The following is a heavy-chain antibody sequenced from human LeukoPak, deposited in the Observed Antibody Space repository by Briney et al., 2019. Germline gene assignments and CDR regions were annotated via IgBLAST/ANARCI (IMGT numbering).Heavy chain of an antibody. CDR2: IYYSGST. CDR1: GGSISSYY. D-gene: IGHD3-10*01. Sequence: SETLSLTCTASGGSISSYYWSWIRQPPGKGLEWIGYIYYSGSTNYNPSLKSRVTISVDTSKNQFSLKLSSVTAADTAVYYCARDLYTSGSGSYYNNWFDPWGQGTLVTVSS. J-gene: IGHJ5*02. CDR3: ARDLYTSGSGSYYNNWFDP. V-gene: IGHV4-59*01.